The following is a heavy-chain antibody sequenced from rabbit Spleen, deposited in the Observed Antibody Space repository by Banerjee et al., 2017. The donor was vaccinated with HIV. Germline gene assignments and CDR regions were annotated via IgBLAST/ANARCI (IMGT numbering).Heavy chain of an antibody. CDR2: INAVTGKA. CDR1: GFTLSSYYM. Sequence: QEQLEESAGGLVQPGGSLKLSCKASGFTLSSYYMNWVRQAPGKGLQWIACINAVTGKAVYATWAKGRFTFSKTSSTTVTLQMTSLTAADTATYFCARDLTGVIGWNLDLWGQGTLVTVS. CDR3: ARDLTGVIGWNLDL. V-gene: IGHV1S45*01. J-gene: IGHJ3*01. D-gene: IGHD1-1*01.